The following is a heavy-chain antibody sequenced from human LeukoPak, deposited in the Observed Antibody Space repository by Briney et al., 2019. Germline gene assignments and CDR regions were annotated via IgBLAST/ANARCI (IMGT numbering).Heavy chain of an antibody. D-gene: IGHD4-17*01. CDR3: ARGLYYGDYVNWFDP. V-gene: IGHV3-30-3*01. CDR1: GFTFSSYA. Sequence: GGSLRLSCAASGFTFSSYAMHWVRQAPGKGLEWVAVISYDGSNKYYADSVKGRFTISRDNSKNTLYLQMNSLRAEDTAVYYCARGLYYGDYVNWFDPWGQGTLVTVSS. J-gene: IGHJ5*02. CDR2: ISYDGSNK.